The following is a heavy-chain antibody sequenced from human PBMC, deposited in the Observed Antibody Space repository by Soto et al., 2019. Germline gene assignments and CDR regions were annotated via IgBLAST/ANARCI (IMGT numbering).Heavy chain of an antibody. J-gene: IGHJ4*02. D-gene: IGHD3-3*01. V-gene: IGHV2-5*02. CDR2: IYWDDDK. CDR3: AHRVLRAVFGLVTTTAIYFDF. Sequence: QITLNESGPTVVKPTETLTLTCTFSGFSLTTSGVGVGWVRQSPGKAPEWLAFIYWDDDKRYSTPLKSRLTITKDTSKNQVVLTMANADPADTATYYCAHRVLRAVFGLVTTTAIYFDFWGQGTPVVVSS. CDR1: GFSLTTSGVG.